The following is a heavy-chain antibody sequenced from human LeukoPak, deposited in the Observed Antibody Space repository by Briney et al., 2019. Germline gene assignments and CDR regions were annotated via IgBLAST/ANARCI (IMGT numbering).Heavy chain of an antibody. D-gene: IGHD2-15*01. CDR1: GGSISNYY. J-gene: IGHJ6*02. CDR3: ARDRSGGTYGMDV. Sequence: SETLSLTCTVSGGSISNYYWSWIRQPAGKGLEWIGRISSSGSTNYNPSLKSRVTMSVDTSKNQFFLKLSSVTAADTAVYYCARDRSGGTYGMDVWGQGTTVTVSS. CDR2: ISSSGST. V-gene: IGHV4-4*07.